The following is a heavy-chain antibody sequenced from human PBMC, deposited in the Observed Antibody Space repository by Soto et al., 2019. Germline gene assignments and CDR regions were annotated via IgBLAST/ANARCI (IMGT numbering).Heavy chain of an antibody. D-gene: IGHD3-16*02. Sequence: PSETLSLTCTVSGGSISGYYWSWIRQPPGKGLEWIGYIYYSGSTNYNPSLKSRVTISVDTSKNQFSLKLSSVTAADTAVYYCARGTADYVWGSYRYTYYFDYWGQGTLVTVSS. CDR2: IYYSGST. V-gene: IGHV4-59*01. J-gene: IGHJ4*02. CDR1: GGSISGYY. CDR3: ARGTADYVWGSYRYTYYFDY.